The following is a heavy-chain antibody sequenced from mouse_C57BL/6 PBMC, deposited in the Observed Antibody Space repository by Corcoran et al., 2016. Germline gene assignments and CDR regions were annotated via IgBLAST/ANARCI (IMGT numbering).Heavy chain of an antibody. CDR2: INPYNGGT. V-gene: IGHV1-19*01. CDR1: GYTFTDYY. J-gene: IGHJ1*03. CDR3: ARNYGSRWYFDV. Sequence: EVQLQQSGPVLVKPGASVKMSCKASGYTFTDYYMNWVKQSHGKSLEWIGVINPYNGGTSYNQKFKGKATLTVDKSSSTAYMELNSLTSEDSAVYYCARNYGSRWYFDVWGTGTTVTVSS. D-gene: IGHD1-2*01.